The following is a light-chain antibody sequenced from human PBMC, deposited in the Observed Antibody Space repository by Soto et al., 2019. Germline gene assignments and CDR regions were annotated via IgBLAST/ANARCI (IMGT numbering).Light chain of an antibody. Sequence: EILLTQSPGTLSLSSGERATLSCRASQSVSSSYLAWYQQKPGQAPRILIYGASSRDTGIPDRFSGSGSGTDFTLTISSLEPEDFSVYYCQQYGSYPITFGQGTRLEIK. CDR2: GAS. J-gene: IGKJ5*01. V-gene: IGKV3-20*01. CDR3: QQYGSYPIT. CDR1: QSVSSSY.